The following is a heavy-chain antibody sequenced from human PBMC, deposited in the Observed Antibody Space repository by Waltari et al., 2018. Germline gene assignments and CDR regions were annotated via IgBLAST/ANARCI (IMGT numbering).Heavy chain of an antibody. V-gene: IGHV3-30*02. D-gene: IGHD6-25*01. CDR2: IRYNGSNK. CDR1: GFTFSSYG. Sequence: QVQLVESGGGVVQHGGSLRLSCAASGFTFSSYGMHWVRQAPGKGLEGVACIRYNGSNKYYTDSVKGRFTISRDNSKNTLYLQMNGLRAEDTAVYYCAKGAAAGYYYMDVWGKGTTVTVSS. CDR3: AKGAAAGYYYMDV. J-gene: IGHJ6*03.